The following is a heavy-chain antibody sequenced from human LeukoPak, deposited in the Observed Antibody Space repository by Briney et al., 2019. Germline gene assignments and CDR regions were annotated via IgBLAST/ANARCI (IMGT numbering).Heavy chain of an antibody. Sequence: TSETLSLTCTVSGGSISSDDYYWSWIRQPPVKVLEWIGHITYSGSTDYSPSLRSRVTMSVDTSKNQFSLKLNSVTAAETAMYFCARGGVGGYDYFDSWGQGTLVAVSS. V-gene: IGHV4-30-4*01. D-gene: IGHD5-12*01. J-gene: IGHJ4*02. CDR1: GGSISSDDYY. CDR2: ITYSGST. CDR3: ARGGVGGYDYFDS.